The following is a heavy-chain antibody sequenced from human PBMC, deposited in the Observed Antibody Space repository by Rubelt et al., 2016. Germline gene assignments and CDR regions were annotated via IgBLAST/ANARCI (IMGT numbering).Heavy chain of an antibody. V-gene: IGHV3-74*01. Sequence: LVKPGGSLRLSCAASGFTSSEFWMHWVRQAPGKGLVWVSRISSDGISTGYADSVKGRFTISRDNAKNTLYLEMHSLRAEDTAVYYCARDYPYWYFDLWGRGTLVTISS. CDR1: GFTSSEFW. J-gene: IGHJ2*01. CDR3: ARDYPYWYFDL. CDR2: ISSDGIST.